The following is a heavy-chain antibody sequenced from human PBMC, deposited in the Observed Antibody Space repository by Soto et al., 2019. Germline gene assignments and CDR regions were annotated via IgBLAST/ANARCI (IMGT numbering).Heavy chain of an antibody. D-gene: IGHD3-22*01. CDR2: IYWDDDK. CDR3: AHSLVPYYYDSSGYYGIDY. CDR1: GFSLSTSGVG. Sequence: QITLKESGPTLVKPTQTLTLTCTFSGFSLSTSGVGEGWIRQPPGKALEWLALIYWDDDKRYSPSLKSRLTITKDTSKNQVVLTMTNMDPVDTATYYCAHSLVPYYYDSSGYYGIDYWGQGTLVTVSS. J-gene: IGHJ4*02. V-gene: IGHV2-5*02.